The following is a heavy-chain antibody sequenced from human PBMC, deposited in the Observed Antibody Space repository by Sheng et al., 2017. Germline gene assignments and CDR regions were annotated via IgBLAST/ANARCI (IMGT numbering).Heavy chain of an antibody. V-gene: IGHV1-69*04. CDR3: ARDRSRGNEVLVASIHNNWFDP. CDR1: GDTFSNYV. J-gene: IGHJ5*02. Sequence: QVQLVQSGTEVKRPGSSVRVSCKTSGDTFSNYVLNWVRQAPGQGLQWMGRVIPNLGISNYAQEFQGRVTISADKSTNTAYMELNSLRLEDTAMYYCARDRSRGNEVLVASIHNNWFDPSGPGNPRSSYPQ. CDR2: VIPNLGIS. D-gene: IGHD2-8*01.